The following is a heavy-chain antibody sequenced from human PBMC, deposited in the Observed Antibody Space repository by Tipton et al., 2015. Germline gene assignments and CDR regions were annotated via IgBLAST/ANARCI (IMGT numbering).Heavy chain of an antibody. CDR3: TKFNCGGDCYSYRGWFDP. CDR2: VYYSGNT. CDR1: GGYISNDGHY. Sequence: TLSLTCTVSGGYISNDGHYWGWVRQPPGKGLEWIGSVYYSGNTYYNPSLQSRVTISLDRSKNQFSLNLNSVTAADTAVYYCTKFNCGGDCYSYRGWFDPWGQGTLVTVSS. D-gene: IGHD2-21*02. J-gene: IGHJ5*02. V-gene: IGHV4-39*07.